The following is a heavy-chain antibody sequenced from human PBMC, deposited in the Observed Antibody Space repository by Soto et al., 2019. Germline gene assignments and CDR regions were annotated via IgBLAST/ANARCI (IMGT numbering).Heavy chain of an antibody. D-gene: IGHD6-19*01. V-gene: IGHV3-30*18. CDR2: ISYDGSNE. Sequence: GGSLRLSCVASGFTFSSYGIHWVRQAPGKGLEWVAVISYDGSNEYYADSVKGRFTISRGNSKNTLYLQMDSLRPEDTAAYYCAKEITVTGDFDYWGHGTLVTVSS. J-gene: IGHJ4*01. CDR1: GFTFSSYG. CDR3: AKEITVTGDFDY.